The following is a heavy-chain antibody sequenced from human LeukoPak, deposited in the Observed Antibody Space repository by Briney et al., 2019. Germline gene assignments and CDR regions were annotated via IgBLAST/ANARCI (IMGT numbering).Heavy chain of an antibody. Sequence: GSAKDSCNAAGDTFTAYYMHCWRQAPGHEREWLGGINSNSGGTNYAQKFESRVTMTRDTYISTSYEELSSLRSDETAVYYCARGADGGSSGSFYCYSMDVWGRGTTVIVSS. CDR3: ARGADGGSSGSFYCYSMDV. V-gene: IGHV1-2*02. CDR2: INSNSGGT. J-gene: IGHJ6*02. CDR1: GDTFTAYY. D-gene: IGHD4-23*01.